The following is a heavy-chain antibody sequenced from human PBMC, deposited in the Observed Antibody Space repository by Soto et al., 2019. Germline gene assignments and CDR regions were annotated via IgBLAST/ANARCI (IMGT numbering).Heavy chain of an antibody. CDR1: GYTFTSYD. D-gene: IGHD2-8*01. CDR3: ARGVRIVLMVYAYYYMDV. J-gene: IGHJ6*03. CDR2: MNPNSGNT. Sequence: EASVKVSCKASGYTFTSYDINWVRQATGQGLEWMGWMNPNSGNTGYAQKFQGRVTMTRNTSISTAYMELSSLRSEDTAVYYCARGVRIVLMVYAYYYMDVWGKGTTVTVSS. V-gene: IGHV1-8*01.